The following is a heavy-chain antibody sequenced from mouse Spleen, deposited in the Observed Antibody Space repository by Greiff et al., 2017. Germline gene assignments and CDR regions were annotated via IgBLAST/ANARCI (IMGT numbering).Heavy chain of an antibody. CDR3: ARRGVRLTFFAY. Sequence: EVQLQQSGPELVKPGDSVKISCKASGYSFTGYFMNWVMQSHGKSLEWIGRINPYNGDTFYNQKFKGKATLTVDKSSSTAHMELRSLTSEDSAVYYCARRGVRLTFFAYWGQGTLVTVSA. CDR1: GYSFTGYF. J-gene: IGHJ3*01. V-gene: IGHV1-20*01. D-gene: IGHD1-2*01. CDR2: INPYNGDT.